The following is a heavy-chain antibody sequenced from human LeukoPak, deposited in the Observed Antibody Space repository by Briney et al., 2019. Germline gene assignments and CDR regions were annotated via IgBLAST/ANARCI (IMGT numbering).Heavy chain of an antibody. Sequence: GGSLRLSCAASGFTFSSYAMSWVRQAPGKGLEWVSAIIGSGGSTYYADSVKGRFTISRDNSKNTLYLQMNSLRAEDTAVYYCAKDPAYYDFWSSYYTGGNFDYWGQGTLVTVSS. CDR3: AKDPAYYDFWSSYYTGGNFDY. V-gene: IGHV3-23*01. CDR1: GFTFSSYA. CDR2: IIGSGGST. D-gene: IGHD3-3*01. J-gene: IGHJ4*02.